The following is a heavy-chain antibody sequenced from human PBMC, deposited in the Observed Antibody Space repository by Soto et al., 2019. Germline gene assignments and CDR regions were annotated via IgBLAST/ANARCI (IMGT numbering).Heavy chain of an antibody. J-gene: IGHJ4*02. CDR3: AKDERGYSYGYVDY. CDR2: MSYDGSNK. V-gene: IGHV3-30*18. Sequence: QVQLVESGGGVVQPGRSLRLSCAASRFTFSSYGMHWVRQAPGKGLEWVAVMSYDGSNKYYADSVKGRFTISRDNSKNARYLQMNILRAEDTAVYYCAKDERGYSYGYVDYWGQGTLVTVSS. D-gene: IGHD5-18*01. CDR1: RFTFSSYG.